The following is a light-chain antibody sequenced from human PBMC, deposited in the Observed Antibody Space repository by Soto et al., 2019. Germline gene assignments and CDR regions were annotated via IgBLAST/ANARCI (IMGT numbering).Light chain of an antibody. V-gene: IGLV4-69*01. CDR2: VNPDGSH. CDR3: QTWGTGIVV. J-gene: IGLJ2*01. CDR1: SGHSSYA. Sequence: QLVLTQSPSASASLGASVKVTCTLSSGHSSYAIAWHQQQPEKGPRFLMKVNPDGSHTKGDGIPDRFSGSGSGAERYLTISSLQSEDEADYYCQTWGTGIVVFGGGTKVTVL.